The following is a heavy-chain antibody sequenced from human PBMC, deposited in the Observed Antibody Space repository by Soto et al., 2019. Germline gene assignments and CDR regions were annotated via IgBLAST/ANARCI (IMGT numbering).Heavy chain of an antibody. CDR1: VYTFTSYA. CDR3: ARGGLLRFLEWLPSAEYFQH. Sequence: ASVKVSCKASVYTFTSYAMHWVRQAPGQRLEWMGWINAGNGNTKYSQKFQGRVTITRDTSASTAYMELSSLRSEDTAVYYCARGGLLRFLEWLPSAEYFQHWGQGTLVTVS. D-gene: IGHD3-3*01. J-gene: IGHJ1*01. V-gene: IGHV1-3*01. CDR2: INAGNGNT.